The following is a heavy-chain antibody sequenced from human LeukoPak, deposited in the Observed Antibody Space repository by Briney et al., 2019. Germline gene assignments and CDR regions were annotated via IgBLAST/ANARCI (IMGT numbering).Heavy chain of an antibody. J-gene: IGHJ4*02. D-gene: IGHD2-2*02. V-gene: IGHV1-2*02. Sequence: ASVTVSCKASGYTFTIYYMHWVRQAPGQGLEWMGWINPNSGATSYAQRSQGRVTMTRDTSISTAYMELSGLTSDDTAVYYCARNPPYCTSTSCYNDYWGQGTLVTVSS. CDR2: INPNSGAT. CDR1: GYTFTIYY. CDR3: ARNPPYCTSTSCYNDY.